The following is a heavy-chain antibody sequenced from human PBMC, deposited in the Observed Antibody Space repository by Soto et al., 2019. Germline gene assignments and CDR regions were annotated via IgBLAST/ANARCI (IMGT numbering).Heavy chain of an antibody. V-gene: IGHV6-1*01. CDR1: GDSVSSNSVA. CDR2: TYYRSKWYN. CDR3: ARDKITALLDY. J-gene: IGHJ4*02. Sequence: SQTLSLTCAISGDSVSSNSVAWNWIRQSPSRGLEWLGRTYYRSKWYNDFAPSVKSRITINADTSKNQFSLQLNSVTPEDTAVYYCARDKITALLDYWGQGTLVTVSS. D-gene: IGHD3-10*01.